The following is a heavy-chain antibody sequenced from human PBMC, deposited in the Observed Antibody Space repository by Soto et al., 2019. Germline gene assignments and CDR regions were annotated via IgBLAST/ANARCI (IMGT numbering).Heavy chain of an antibody. D-gene: IGHD3-10*01. Sequence: SETLSLTCTVSGASINSGDYYWSWIRQPPGKGLEWIGHIYYSGSTYYNPSLKSRAGISVDSSKSQVSLKLTSVTAADTAVYFFVMILMNYYRLDYWGQGPLGTVS. V-gene: IGHV4-30-4*01. CDR2: IYYSGST. CDR3: VMILMNYYRLDY. J-gene: IGHJ4*02. CDR1: GASINSGDYY.